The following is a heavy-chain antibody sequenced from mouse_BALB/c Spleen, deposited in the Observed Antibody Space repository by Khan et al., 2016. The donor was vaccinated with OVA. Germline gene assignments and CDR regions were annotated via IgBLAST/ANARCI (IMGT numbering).Heavy chain of an antibody. D-gene: IGHD2-1*01. J-gene: IGHJ4*01. Sequence: VQLQESGPGLVAPSQSLSITCTVSGFSLTIYGVNWVRQPPGKGLEWLGVIWGDGSTNYHSALISRLSIGKDNSKSQVFLQLNSLQTDETATYYCAKYDYHGNFYAMDYWGQGTSVTVSS. CDR2: IWGDGST. CDR1: GFSLTIYG. V-gene: IGHV2-3*01. CDR3: AKYDYHGNFYAMDY.